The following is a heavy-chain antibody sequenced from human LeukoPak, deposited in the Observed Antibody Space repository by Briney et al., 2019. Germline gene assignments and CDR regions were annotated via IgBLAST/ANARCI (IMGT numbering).Heavy chain of an antibody. CDR3: ARKSASGNYPLDY. Sequence: GGSLRLSCAASGFTFSSYAMHWVRQAPGKGLEWVAVISYDGSNKYEDSVKGRFTISRDNAKNTVFLQMSSLRAEDTALYYCARKSASGNYPLDYWGQGTLVTVSS. V-gene: IGHV3-30*04. CDR2: ISYDGSNK. J-gene: IGHJ4*02. D-gene: IGHD3-10*01. CDR1: GFTFSSYA.